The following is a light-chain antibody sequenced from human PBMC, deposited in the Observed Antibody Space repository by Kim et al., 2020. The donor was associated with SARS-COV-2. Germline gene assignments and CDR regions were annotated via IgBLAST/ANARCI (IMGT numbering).Light chain of an antibody. Sequence: QSALTQPASVSGSPGQSITMSCTGTNSDVGSYDLVSWYQHHPGTAPKLVIYEDNQRPSGVSSRFSGSKSGNAASLTISGLQAEDEADYYCCSYANSATWVFGGGTQLTVL. CDR1: NSDVGSYDL. V-gene: IGLV2-23*01. CDR2: EDN. CDR3: CSYANSATWV. J-gene: IGLJ3*02.